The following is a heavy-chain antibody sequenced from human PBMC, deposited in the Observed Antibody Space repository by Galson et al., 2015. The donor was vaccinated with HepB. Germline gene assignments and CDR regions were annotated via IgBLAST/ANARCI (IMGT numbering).Heavy chain of an antibody. V-gene: IGHV1-46*01. CDR1: GYTFTSYY. J-gene: IGHJ3*02. Sequence: SVKVSCKASGYTFTSYYMHWVRQAPGQGLEWMGIINPSGGSTSYAQKFQGRVTMTRDTSTSTVYMELSSLRSEDTAVYYCARDNLPFSFGEGHAFDIWGQGTMVTVSS. CDR3: ARDNLPFSFGEGHAFDI. D-gene: IGHD3-10*01. CDR2: INPSGGST.